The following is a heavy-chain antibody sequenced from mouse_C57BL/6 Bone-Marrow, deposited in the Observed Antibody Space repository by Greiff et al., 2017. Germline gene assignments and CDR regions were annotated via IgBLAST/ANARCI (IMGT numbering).Heavy chain of an antibody. CDR2: IDPSDSET. CDR3: ARRKAKDYAMDY. D-gene: IGHD6-1*01. CDR1: GYTFTSYW. V-gene: IGHV1-52*01. J-gene: IGHJ4*01. Sequence: QVQLQQPGAELVRPGSSVKLSCKASGYTFTSYWMHWVKQRPIQGLEWIGNIDPSDSETHYNQKFKDKATLTVDKSSSTAYMQRSSLTSEDSAVYYCARRKAKDYAMDYWGQGTSVTVSS.